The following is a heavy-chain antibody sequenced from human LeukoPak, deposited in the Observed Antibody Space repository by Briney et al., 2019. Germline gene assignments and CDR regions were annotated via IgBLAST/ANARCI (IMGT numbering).Heavy chain of an antibody. Sequence: SETLSLTCAVAGYSISTGNHWGWIRQSPEKGLEWIGSIHYSGSTLYNPSLKSRVTISIVTSKNQFSLRLNSVTAADTAVYYCASLGGYQNGNFDFWGQGTLVTVSS. V-gene: IGHV4-38-2*01. CDR1: GYSISTGNH. CDR3: ASLGGYQNGNFDF. D-gene: IGHD3-16*01. J-gene: IGHJ4*02. CDR2: IHYSGST.